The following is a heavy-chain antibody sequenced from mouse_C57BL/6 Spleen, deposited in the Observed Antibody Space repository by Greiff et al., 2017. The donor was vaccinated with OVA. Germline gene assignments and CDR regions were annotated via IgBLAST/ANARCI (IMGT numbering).Heavy chain of an antibody. CDR1: GFTFNTYA. V-gene: IGHV10-3*01. CDR3: VRERDVWYFDV. Sequence: LHLVESGGGLVQPKGSLKLSCAASGFTFNTYAMHWVRQAPGKGLEWVARIRSKSSNYATYYADSVKDRSTISRDDSQSMLYLQMNNMKNEDTAKYCCVRERDVWYFDVWGTGTTVTVSS. CDR2: IRSKSSNYAT. J-gene: IGHJ1*03. D-gene: IGHD3-3*01.